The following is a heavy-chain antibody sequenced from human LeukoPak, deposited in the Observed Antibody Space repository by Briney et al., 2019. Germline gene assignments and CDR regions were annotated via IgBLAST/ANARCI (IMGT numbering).Heavy chain of an antibody. CDR3: ARLLRRLGYFDY. CDR1: GGSISSGGYS. CDR2: IYHSGST. V-gene: IGHV4-30-2*01. J-gene: IGHJ4*02. Sequence: SQTLSLTCAVSGGSISSGGYSWSWIRQPPGKGLEWIGYIYHSGSTYYNPSLKSRVTISVDRSKNQFTLKLSSVTAADTAVYYCARLLRRLGYFDYWGQGTLVTVSS. D-gene: IGHD1-26*01.